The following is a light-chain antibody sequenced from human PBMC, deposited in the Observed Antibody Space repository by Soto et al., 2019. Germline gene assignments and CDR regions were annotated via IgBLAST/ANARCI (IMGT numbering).Light chain of an antibody. CDR1: QSLLYSNGYNY. J-gene: IGKJ1*01. CDR3: QHYNSYSEA. V-gene: IGKV1-5*03. CDR2: KAS. Sequence: MTQSPLSLPVTPGEPASISCRSSQSLLYSNGYNYLAWYQQKPGKAPKLLIYKASTLKSGVPSRFSGSGSGTEFTLTISSLQPDDFATYYCQHYNSYSEAFGQGTKVDIK.